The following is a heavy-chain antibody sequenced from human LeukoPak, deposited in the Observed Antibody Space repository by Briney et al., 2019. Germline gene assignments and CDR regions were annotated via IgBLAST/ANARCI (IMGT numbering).Heavy chain of an antibody. CDR3: VRDHSGWSLDP. V-gene: IGHV3-48*01. D-gene: IGHD6-19*01. CDR1: GFTFSSYS. CDR2: ISSSSSTI. J-gene: IGHJ5*02. Sequence: PGGSLRLSCAASGFTFSSYSMNWVRQAPGKGLEWVSYISSSSSTIYYADSVKGRFTISRDNAKNSLYLQMNSLRAEDTAVYYCVRDHSGWSLDPWGQGTLVTVSS.